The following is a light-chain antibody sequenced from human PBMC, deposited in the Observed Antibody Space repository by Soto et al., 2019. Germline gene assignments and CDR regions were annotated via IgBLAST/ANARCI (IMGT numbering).Light chain of an antibody. V-gene: IGLV2-23*01. CDR2: EGS. CDR1: SSDVGNYNL. J-gene: IGLJ3*02. Sequence: QSALTQPASVSGSHGQSITISCTGASSDVGNYNLVSWYQQHPGKAPKLLIYEGSNRPSGVSNRFSGSKSGNTASLTISGLQAEDEAEYYCCSYARSNSWVFGGGTKLTVL. CDR3: CSYARSNSWV.